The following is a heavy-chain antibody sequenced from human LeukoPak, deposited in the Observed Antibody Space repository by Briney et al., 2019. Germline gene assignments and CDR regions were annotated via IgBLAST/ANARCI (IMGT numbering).Heavy chain of an antibody. D-gene: IGHD3-22*01. Sequence: SCKASGGTFSSYAMHWVRQAPGKGLEWVSVIYSGGSTYYADSVKGRFTISRDNSKNTLYLQMNSLRAEDTAVYYCARGRGYYYDSSGYYHGFDYWGQGTLVTVSS. CDR2: IYSGGST. CDR1: GGTFSSYA. V-gene: IGHV3-53*01. J-gene: IGHJ4*02. CDR3: ARGRGYYYDSSGYYHGFDY.